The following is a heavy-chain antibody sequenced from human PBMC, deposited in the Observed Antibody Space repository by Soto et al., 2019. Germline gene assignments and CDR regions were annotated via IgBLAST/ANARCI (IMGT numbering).Heavy chain of an antibody. CDR2: MYYNGNI. D-gene: IGHD3-16*01. CDR3: ASGGNWFDP. Sequence: ETLSVTCDVFGVSISNYYWTWVRQSPEKGLEWIGYMYYNGNINYNPSFKSRVTISIDTSKNQFSLTLKSVTAADTAVYYCASGGNWFDPWGQGVLVTVYS. V-gene: IGHV4-59*01. J-gene: IGHJ5*02. CDR1: GVSISNYY.